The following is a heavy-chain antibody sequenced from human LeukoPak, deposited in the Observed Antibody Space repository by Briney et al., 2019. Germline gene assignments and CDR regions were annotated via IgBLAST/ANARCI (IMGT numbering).Heavy chain of an antibody. CDR2: INPDSGGT. D-gene: IGHD5-18*01. CDR3: ARKRRITERGYSYGPFDY. Sequence: ASVKVSCKASGYTFSGYYIHWVRQAPGQGLEWMGWINPDSGGTKYAQKFQGRVTMTRDTSISTAFMEVSSLRSEDTAVYYCARKRRITERGYSYGPFDYWGQGTLVTVSS. CDR1: GYTFSGYY. J-gene: IGHJ4*02. V-gene: IGHV1-2*02.